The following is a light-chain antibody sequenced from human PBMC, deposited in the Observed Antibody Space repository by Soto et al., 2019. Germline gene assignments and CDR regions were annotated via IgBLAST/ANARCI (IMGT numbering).Light chain of an antibody. J-gene: IGKJ5*01. CDR1: QSIRSNY. V-gene: IGKV3-20*01. CDR2: GAF. Sequence: EIVLTQSRCTLSLSPGRRPTVSCRASQSIRSNYLAWYQQKPGQAPRFXLYGAFSRATGIPDRFSGSGSGTDFTLTISRLEPEDFAVYFCQRYGSSPLITFGQGTRLEIK. CDR3: QRYGSSPLIT.